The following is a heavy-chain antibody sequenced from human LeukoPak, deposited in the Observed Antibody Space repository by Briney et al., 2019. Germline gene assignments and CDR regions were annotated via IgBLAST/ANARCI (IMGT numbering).Heavy chain of an antibody. Sequence: ASVRVSCRASGYTFTSYGISWVRQAGGQGVEWRGWISAYNGNINYAQKLQGRVTMTTDTSTSTAYMELRSLRSDDTAVYYCAGPGIAAAGVLDYWGQGTLVTVSS. CDR2: ISAYNGNI. CDR1: GYTFTSYG. J-gene: IGHJ4*02. CDR3: AGPGIAAAGVLDY. D-gene: IGHD6-13*01. V-gene: IGHV1-18*01.